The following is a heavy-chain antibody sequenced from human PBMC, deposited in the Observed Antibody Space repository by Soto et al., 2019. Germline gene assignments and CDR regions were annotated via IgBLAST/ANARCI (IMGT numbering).Heavy chain of an antibody. D-gene: IGHD3-3*01. V-gene: IGHV4-34*01. J-gene: IGHJ5*02. CDR3: ARGRRLRFLEWSTRRNWFDP. Sequence: SETLSLTCAVYGGSFSGYYWSWIRQPPGKGLEWIGEINHSGSTNYNPSLKSRVTISVDTSKNQFSLKLSSVTAADTAMYYCARGRRLRFLEWSTRRNWFDPWGQGTLVTVSS. CDR2: INHSGST. CDR1: GGSFSGYY.